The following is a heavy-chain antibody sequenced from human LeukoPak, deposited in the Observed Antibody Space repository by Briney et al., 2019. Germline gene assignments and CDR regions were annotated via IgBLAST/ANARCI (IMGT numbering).Heavy chain of an antibody. V-gene: IGHV4-34*01. CDR1: GGSFSGYY. D-gene: IGHD6-6*01. J-gene: IGHJ5*02. CDR3: ARGGVRYSSSSWFPNNWFDP. Sequence: SETLSLTCAVYGGSFSGYYWSWIRQPPGKGLEWIGEINHSGSTNYNPSLKSRVTISVDTSKNQFSLKLSSVTAADTAVYCCARGGVRYSSSSWFPNNWFDPWGQGTLVTVSS. CDR2: INHSGST.